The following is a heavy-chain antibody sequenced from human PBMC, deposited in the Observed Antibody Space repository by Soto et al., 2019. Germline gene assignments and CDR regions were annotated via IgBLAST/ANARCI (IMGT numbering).Heavy chain of an antibody. V-gene: IGHV4-39*01. J-gene: IGHJ5*02. CDR1: GGSISSSSYY. CDR3: ARPLNNYGIVWFDP. CDR2: IYYSGST. Sequence: SETLSLTCTVSGGSISSSSYYWGWIRQPPGKGLEWIGTIYYSGSTYYNPSLKSRVTMSVDTSKNQFSLKLSSVTAADTVVYYCARPLNNYGIVWFDPWGQGTLVTVSS. D-gene: IGHD4-17*01.